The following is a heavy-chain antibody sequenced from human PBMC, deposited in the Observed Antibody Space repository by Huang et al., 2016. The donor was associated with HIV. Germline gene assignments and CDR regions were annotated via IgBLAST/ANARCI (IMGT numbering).Heavy chain of an antibody. J-gene: IGHJ5*02. CDR1: GGTFSNYV. CDR3: ARDSPEMTAIPAWFDL. V-gene: IGHV1-69*13. D-gene: IGHD2-21*02. Sequence: QVQLVQSGAEVKKPGSSVKVSCKASGGTFSNYVINWVRQAPGQGLEWRGGMSPMFGSPNYAQKFQGRVTFTADQSTSTAYMELSRLRSEDTAVYYCARDSPEMTAIPAWFDLWGQGTRVTVSS. CDR2: MSPMFGSP.